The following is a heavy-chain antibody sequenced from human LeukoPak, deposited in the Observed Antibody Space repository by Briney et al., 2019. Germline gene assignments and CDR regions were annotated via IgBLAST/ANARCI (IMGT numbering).Heavy chain of an antibody. D-gene: IGHD3-3*01. V-gene: IGHV4-59*12. CDR2: IYYSGST. CDR1: GGSISSYY. CDR3: AREGYDYDFWSGYYRRFDY. J-gene: IGHJ4*02. Sequence: KPSETLSLTCTVSGGSISSYYWSWIRQPPGKGLEWIGYIYYSGSTNYNPSLRSRVTISVDTSKNQFSLKLSSVTAADTAVYYCAREGYDYDFWSGYYRRFDYWGQGTLVTVSS.